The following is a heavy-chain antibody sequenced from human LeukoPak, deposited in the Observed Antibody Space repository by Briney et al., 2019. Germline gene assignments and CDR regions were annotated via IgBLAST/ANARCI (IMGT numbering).Heavy chain of an antibody. CDR3: ARPSGYSGYDCAD. V-gene: IGHV3-7*05. CDR2: IIQDGSEK. CDR1: GFTFSNYW. Sequence: GGSLRLSCAVSGFTFSNYWMSWVRQAPGKGLEWVAHIIQDGSEKDYGDSVKGRFTISRDNAKNSVYLQRNSLRVEDTAVYYCARPSGYSGYDCADWGQGTLVTVSS. J-gene: IGHJ4*02. D-gene: IGHD5-12*01.